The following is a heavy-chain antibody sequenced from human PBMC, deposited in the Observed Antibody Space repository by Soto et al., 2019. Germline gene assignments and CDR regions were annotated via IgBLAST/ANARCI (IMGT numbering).Heavy chain of an antibody. V-gene: IGHV3-7*01. Sequence: EVQLVESGGGLVQPGGSLRLSCAASGFTFSSYWMSWVRQDPGKGLEWVANIKQDGSEKYYVDSVKGRFTISRDNAKNSLYLQMNSLRAEDTAVYYCARATSVAASGYWGQGTLVTVSS. CDR2: IKQDGSEK. CDR1: GFTFSSYW. D-gene: IGHD2-15*01. CDR3: ARATSVAASGY. J-gene: IGHJ4*02.